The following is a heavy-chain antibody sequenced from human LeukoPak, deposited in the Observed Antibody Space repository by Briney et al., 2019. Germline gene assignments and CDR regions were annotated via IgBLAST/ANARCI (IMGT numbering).Heavy chain of an antibody. CDR2: ISYDGSNK. V-gene: IGHV3-30*18. CDR1: GFTFSSYG. Sequence: PGGSLRLSCAASGFTFSSYGMHWVRQAPGKGLEWVAVISYDGSNKYYADSVKGRFTISRDNSKNTLYLQMNSLRAEDTAVYYCAKLDVTRHKDDAFDIWGQGTMVTVSS. D-gene: IGHD2-21*02. CDR3: AKLDVTRHKDDAFDI. J-gene: IGHJ3*02.